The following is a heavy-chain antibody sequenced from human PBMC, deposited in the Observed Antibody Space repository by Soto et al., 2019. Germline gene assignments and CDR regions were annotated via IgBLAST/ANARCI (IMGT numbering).Heavy chain of an antibody. CDR3: ARVFEGQQHDY. Sequence: ASVKVSCKASGYTFTGYYMHWVRQAPGQGLEWMGWINPNSGGTNYAQKFQGWVTMTRDASISTAYMELSRLRSDDTAVYHCARVFEGQQHDYWGQGTLVTVSS. J-gene: IGHJ4*02. D-gene: IGHD6-13*01. CDR1: GYTFTGYY. CDR2: INPNSGGT. V-gene: IGHV1-2*04.